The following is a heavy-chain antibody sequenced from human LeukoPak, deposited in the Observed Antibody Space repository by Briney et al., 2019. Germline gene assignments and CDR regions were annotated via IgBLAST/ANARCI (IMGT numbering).Heavy chain of an antibody. Sequence: GGSLRLSCAASGFTFSSFWMHWVRQAPGRGLVWVSRIKSDGSTNYADSVKGRFTISRDNAKNTVSLQMNSLRVEDTGVYYCARAPSEIGGYYPEYFRHWGQGTLVTVSS. V-gene: IGHV3-74*01. CDR3: ARAPSEIGGYYPEYFRH. D-gene: IGHD3-22*01. CDR1: GFTFSSFW. CDR2: IKSDGST. J-gene: IGHJ1*01.